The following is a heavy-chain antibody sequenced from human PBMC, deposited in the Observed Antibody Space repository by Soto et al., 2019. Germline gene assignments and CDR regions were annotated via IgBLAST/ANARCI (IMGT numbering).Heavy chain of an antibody. CDR1: GFTFSNYW. D-gene: IGHD3-10*01. Sequence: EAQVVESGGGLVQPGGSLRLSCAASGFTFSNYWMTWVRQAPGKGLEWVANVKPDGSEKYYVDSVKGRFSISRDNAKNLLALQMNSLGAGDTAVYYLSGASIWFGESSGWFDPWGQGTLVTVSS. J-gene: IGHJ5*02. V-gene: IGHV3-7*01. CDR2: VKPDGSEK. CDR3: SGASIWFGESSGWFDP.